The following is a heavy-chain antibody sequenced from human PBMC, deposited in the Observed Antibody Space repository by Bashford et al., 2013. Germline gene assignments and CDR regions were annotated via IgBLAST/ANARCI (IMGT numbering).Heavy chain of an antibody. CDR3: TTFTGSHRGF. CDR2: INSDGSTT. V-gene: IGHV3-74*01. J-gene: IGHJ4*02. Sequence: VRQAPGKGLIWVSRINSDGSTTSYADSVKGRFTISRDNAKNTLYLQMNSLRAEDTAVYYCTTFTGSHRGFWGQGTLVTVSS. D-gene: IGHD1-26*01.